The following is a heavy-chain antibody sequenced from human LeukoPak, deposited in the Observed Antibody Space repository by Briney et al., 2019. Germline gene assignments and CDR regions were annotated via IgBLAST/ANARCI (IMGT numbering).Heavy chain of an antibody. Sequence: TGGSLRLSCVASGFTFSTYSMNWVRQAPGKGLEWVAVIWYDGSNEHYADSVKGRFTISRDNSKNTLYLQMNSLRAEDTAVYYCARDREAAADLGYWGQGTLVMVSS. CDR1: GFTFSTYS. D-gene: IGHD6-13*01. CDR2: IWYDGSNE. V-gene: IGHV3-33*08. J-gene: IGHJ4*02. CDR3: ARDREAAADLGY.